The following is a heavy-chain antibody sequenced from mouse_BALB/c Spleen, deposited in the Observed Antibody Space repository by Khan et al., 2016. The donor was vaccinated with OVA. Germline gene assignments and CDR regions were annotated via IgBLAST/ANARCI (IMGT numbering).Heavy chain of an antibody. CDR2: INPSNGGT. Sequence: QVQLKQSGAELVKPGASVRLSCKASGYTFTSYYLYWVKQRPGHGLEWIGDINPSNGGTNFNENFKTKATLTVDTSSSTAYMQLSSLTSEDSAVYYCTRSGYGAFAYWGQGTLVTVSA. V-gene: IGHV1S81*02. D-gene: IGHD1-1*02. CDR1: GYTFTSYY. CDR3: TRSGYGAFAY. J-gene: IGHJ3*01.